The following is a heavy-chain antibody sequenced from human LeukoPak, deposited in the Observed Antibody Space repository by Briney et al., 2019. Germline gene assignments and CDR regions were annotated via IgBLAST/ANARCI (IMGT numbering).Heavy chain of an antibody. CDR1: GGTFSSYA. CDR2: IIPIFGTA. V-gene: IGHV1-69*01. Sequence: ASVKVSCKASGGTFSSYAISWVQQAPGQGLGGMGGIIPIFGTANYAQKFQGRVTITADESTSTAYMELSSLRSEDTAVYYCARRLWSGYSSFGYWGQGTLVTVSS. J-gene: IGHJ4*02. D-gene: IGHD3-3*01. CDR3: ARRLWSGYSSFGY.